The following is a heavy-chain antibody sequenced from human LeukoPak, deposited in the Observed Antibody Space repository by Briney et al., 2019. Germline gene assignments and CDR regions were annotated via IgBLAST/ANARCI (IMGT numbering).Heavy chain of an antibody. CDR2: ISSSDNTI. CDR1: GFTFSSYS. V-gene: IGHV3-48*04. Sequence: GGSLRLSCAASGFTFSSYSMNWVRQAPGKGLEWVSYISSSDNTIYYADSVKGRFTISRDNAKNSLFLQMNSLRAEDTAVYYCARRPYSNYYYGMDVWGQGTTVTVSS. CDR3: ARRPYSNYYYGMDV. D-gene: IGHD4-11*01. J-gene: IGHJ6*02.